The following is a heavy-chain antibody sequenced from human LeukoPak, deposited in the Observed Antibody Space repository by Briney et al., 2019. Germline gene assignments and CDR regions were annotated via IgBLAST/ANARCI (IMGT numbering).Heavy chain of an antibody. J-gene: IGHJ6*02. V-gene: IGHV1-18*01. CDR1: GYTFTSYG. Sequence: GASVKVSCKASGYTFTSYGISWVRQAPGQGLEWMGWISPYNGNTNYAQKLQGRVTMTTDTSTSTAYMEMRSLRSDDTAVYYCERPVWFGELTPMDVWGQGTTVTVSS. D-gene: IGHD3-10*01. CDR2: ISPYNGNT. CDR3: ERPVWFGELTPMDV.